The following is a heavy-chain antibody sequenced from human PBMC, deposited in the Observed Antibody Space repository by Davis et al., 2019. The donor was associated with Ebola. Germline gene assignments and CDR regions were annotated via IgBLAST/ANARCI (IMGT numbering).Heavy chain of an antibody. CDR1: GGSFSDYY. Sequence: SETLSLTCAVYGGSFSDYYWSWIRQPPGKGLEWIGEINHSGSTNYNPSLKSRVTISVDTSKNQFSLKLSSVTAADTAVYYCARLSQLAAAGSGFDYWGQGTLVTVSS. CDR2: INHSGST. J-gene: IGHJ4*02. CDR3: ARLSQLAAAGSGFDY. D-gene: IGHD6-13*01. V-gene: IGHV4-34*01.